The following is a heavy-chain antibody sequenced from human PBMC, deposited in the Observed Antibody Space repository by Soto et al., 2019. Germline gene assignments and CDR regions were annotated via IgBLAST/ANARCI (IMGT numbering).Heavy chain of an antibody. J-gene: IGHJ4*02. V-gene: IGHV3-7*05. Sequence: EVQLVESGGGLVQPGGSLRLSCAASGFSFSTYWMNWVRQAPGKGLEWVANIDHDGGTRGYVASVKGRFTISRDNAKSSLYLQMNSLGVDDTALYYCASDLYSGTSDYWGQGTLVTVSS. D-gene: IGHD1-26*01. CDR2: IDHDGGTR. CDR1: GFSFSTYW. CDR3: ASDLYSGTSDY.